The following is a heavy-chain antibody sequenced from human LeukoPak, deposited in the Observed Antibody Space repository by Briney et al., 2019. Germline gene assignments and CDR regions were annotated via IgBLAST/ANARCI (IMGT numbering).Heavy chain of an antibody. J-gene: IGHJ4*02. CDR3: AIMHRYYDGSGYWVQ. CDR2: ISTSGGST. D-gene: IGHD3-22*01. V-gene: IGHV3-23*01. Sequence: GGSLRLSCAASGFTFSGYAMSWVRQAPGKGLEWVSGISTSGGSTSYADSVKGRFTISRDNPRNTLYMQMNSLRDEDTAVYYCAIMHRYYDGSGYWVQWGQGTLVTVSS. CDR1: GFTFSGYA.